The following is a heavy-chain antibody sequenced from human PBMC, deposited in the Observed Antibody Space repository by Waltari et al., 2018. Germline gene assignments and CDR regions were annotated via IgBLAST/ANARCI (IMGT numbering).Heavy chain of an antibody. CDR3: AKGAIVMVYAIWFDY. D-gene: IGHD2-8*01. Sequence: EVQLLESGGGLVQPGGSLRLSCAASGFTFSSYAMSWVRQAPGKGLEWVSAISGSGGRTYYADAVKGRCTISRDNAKNTLYLQMNSLRAEDTAVYYCAKGAIVMVYAIWFDYWGQGTLVTVSS. CDR1: GFTFSSYA. V-gene: IGHV3-23*01. J-gene: IGHJ4*02. CDR2: ISGSGGRT.